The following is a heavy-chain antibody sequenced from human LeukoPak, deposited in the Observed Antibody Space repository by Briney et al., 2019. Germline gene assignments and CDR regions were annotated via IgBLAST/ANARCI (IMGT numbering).Heavy chain of an antibody. CDR3: ARDLGYFDWFVV. V-gene: IGHV3-48*01. CDR2: ISSSSSTI. D-gene: IGHD3-9*01. CDR1: GFTFSSYS. Sequence: GGTLRLSCAASGFTFSSYSMNWVRQAPGKGLEWVSYISSSSSTIYYADSVKGRFTISRDNAKNSLYLQMNSLRAEDTAVYYCARDLGYFDWFVVWGQGTLVTVSS. J-gene: IGHJ5*02.